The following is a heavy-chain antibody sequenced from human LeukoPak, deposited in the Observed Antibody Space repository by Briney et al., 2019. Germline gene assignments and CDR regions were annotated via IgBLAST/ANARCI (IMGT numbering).Heavy chain of an antibody. J-gene: IGHJ4*02. CDR1: GFTFSNYG. CDR2: IYYDGSNN. V-gene: IGHV3-33*01. D-gene: IGHD6-13*01. Sequence: GGSLRLSCAASGFTFSNYGMHWVRQAPGEGLDWVALIYYDGSNNYHADSVKGRFTISRDNSKNTLFLQMNSLRAEDTAVYYCARDRRSAEAASPYVDYWGQGTLVTVSS. CDR3: ARDRRSAEAASPYVDY.